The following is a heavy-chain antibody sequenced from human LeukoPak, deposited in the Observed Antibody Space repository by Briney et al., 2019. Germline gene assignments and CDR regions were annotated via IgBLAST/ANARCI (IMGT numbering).Heavy chain of an antibody. CDR3: ARGVEPLAANTLAY. CDR1: GFTDVTND. V-gene: IGHV3-53*01. CDR2: LYSDGNT. Sequence: PGWSLRLSCAASGFTDVTNDMNWVRQAPGKGLEWVSVLYSDGNTKDADSVQGRFTISRDNCKNTLYLEMNSLSPDDTAVYYCARGVEPLAANTLAYWGQGTLVTVSS. D-gene: IGHD1-14*01. J-gene: IGHJ4*02.